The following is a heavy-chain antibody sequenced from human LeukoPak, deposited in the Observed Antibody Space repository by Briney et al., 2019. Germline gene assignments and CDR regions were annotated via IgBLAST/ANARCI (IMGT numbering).Heavy chain of an antibody. CDR2: IYSGGST. CDR1: GFIVSNNY. Sequence: PGGSLRLSCAASGFIVSNNYMNLVRLAPGKGLELVSIIYSGGSTHYADSVKGRFTVSRDNSKNTWYLQMNSLRAEDTAVYYCARDQEGRSCSGGTCYLGWSFDLWGRGTLVTVSS. J-gene: IGHJ2*01. D-gene: IGHD2-15*01. CDR3: ARDQEGRSCSGGTCYLGWSFDL. V-gene: IGHV3-53*01.